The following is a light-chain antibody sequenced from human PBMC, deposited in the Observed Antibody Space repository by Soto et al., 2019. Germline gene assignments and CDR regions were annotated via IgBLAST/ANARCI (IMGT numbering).Light chain of an antibody. Sequence: EIVMTQSPATLSVSPGERATLSCRASQSVTSNLAWYQQKPGRAPRLLIYGASTRATGIPGRFSGSGSGTDFTLIISSLEPEDFAFYYCQQGNTWPWTFGQGTKVDIK. CDR3: QQGNTWPWT. V-gene: IGKV3D-15*01. J-gene: IGKJ1*01. CDR2: GAS. CDR1: QSVTSN.